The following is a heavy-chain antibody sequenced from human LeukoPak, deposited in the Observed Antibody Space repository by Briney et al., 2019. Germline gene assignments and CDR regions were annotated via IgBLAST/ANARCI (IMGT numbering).Heavy chain of an antibody. CDR2: INHSGST. D-gene: IGHD3-22*01. CDR1: GVSFSGYY. CDR3: ARVLSYYYDSSGYYEPPHY. J-gene: IGHJ4*02. Sequence: PSETLSLTCAVYGVSFSGYYWSWMRQPPGKGLEGIGEINHSGSTNYNPSLKSRVTISVETSKNQFSLKLSSVTAADTAVYYGARVLSYYYDSSGYYEPPHYWGQGTLVTVSS. V-gene: IGHV4-34*01.